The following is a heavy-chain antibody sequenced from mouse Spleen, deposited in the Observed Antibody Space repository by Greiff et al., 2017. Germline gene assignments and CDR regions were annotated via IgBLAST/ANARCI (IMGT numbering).Heavy chain of an antibody. Sequence: VQLQQSGPELVKPGASVKLSCKASGYTFTSYDINWVKQRPGQGLEWIGWIYPRDGSTKYNEKFKGKATLTVDTSSSTAYMELHSLTSEDSAVYFCARRSFPYYDYDERYMDYWGQGTSVTVSS. J-gene: IGHJ4*01. CDR1: GYTFTSYD. V-gene: IGHV1-85*01. CDR2: IYPRDGST. D-gene: IGHD2-4*01. CDR3: ARRSFPYYDYDERYMDY.